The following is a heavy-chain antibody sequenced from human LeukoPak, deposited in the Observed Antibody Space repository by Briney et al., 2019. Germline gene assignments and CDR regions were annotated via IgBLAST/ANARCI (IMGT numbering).Heavy chain of an antibody. V-gene: IGHV3-7*04. J-gene: IGHJ4*02. CDR1: GFTFSSYW. Sequence: GGSLRLSCAASGFTFSSYWMSWVRQAPGKGLQWVANINQDGSEKYYVDSVKGRFTISRDNAKNSLYLQMKSLRTEDTAVYYFARYGARDYWGQGTLVTVSS. D-gene: IGHD4-17*01. CDR2: INQDGSEK. CDR3: ARYGARDY.